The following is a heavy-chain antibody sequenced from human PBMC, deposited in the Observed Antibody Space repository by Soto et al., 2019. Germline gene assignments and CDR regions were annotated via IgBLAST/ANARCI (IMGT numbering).Heavy chain of an antibody. D-gene: IGHD1-26*01. V-gene: IGHV4-30-2*01. Sequence: SETLSLTCAVAGGSISSGGYSWSWIRQPPGKGLEWIGYIYHSGSTYYNPSLKSRVTISVDRSKNQFSLKLSSVTAADTAVYYCARTSTPWGQGTLGTVS. CDR1: GGSISSGGYS. CDR3: ARTSTP. CDR2: IYHSGST. J-gene: IGHJ5*02.